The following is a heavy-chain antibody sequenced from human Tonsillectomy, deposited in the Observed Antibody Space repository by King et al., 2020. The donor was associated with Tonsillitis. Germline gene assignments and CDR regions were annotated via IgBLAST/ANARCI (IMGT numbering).Heavy chain of an antibody. V-gene: IGHV3-64*02. J-gene: IGHJ4*02. Sequence: QLVQSGEGLVQPGGSLRLSCAASGFTFNTYAMHWVRQAPGKGLEYVSAIGSNGGSTYYADSVKGRFTISRDNSKNTLFLQMGSLRAEEMAIYYCASGGDGYDWGYFAYWGQGTPVTVSS. D-gene: IGHD5-12*01. CDR2: IGSNGGST. CDR3: ASGGDGYDWGYFAY. CDR1: GFTFNTYA.